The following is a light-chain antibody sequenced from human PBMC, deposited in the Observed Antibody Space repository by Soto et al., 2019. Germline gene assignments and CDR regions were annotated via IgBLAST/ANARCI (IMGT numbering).Light chain of an antibody. J-gene: IGLJ1*01. Sequence: QPVLTQPPSVSGTPGQRVTISCSGSSSNIGSNTVNWYQQLPGTAPKLLIYSNNQRPSGVPDRFSGSKSGTSASLAISGLQSEDEADYYCAAWDDSLNGYVFGTGTKVPVL. CDR1: SSNIGSNT. CDR2: SNN. V-gene: IGLV1-44*01. CDR3: AAWDDSLNGYV.